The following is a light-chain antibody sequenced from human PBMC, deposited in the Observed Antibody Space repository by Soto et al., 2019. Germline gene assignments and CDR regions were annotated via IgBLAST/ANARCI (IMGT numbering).Light chain of an antibody. V-gene: IGLV1-51*01. CDR3: GTWDSSQSAVL. CDR2: DAN. CDR1: SSNIGNND. Sequence: QSVLTQPPSVSAAPGQRVTLSRSGSSSNIGNNDVSWYQQLPGTVPKLLIYDANKRSSGIPDRFSGSKSGTSATLGITGLQTGDEADYYCGTWDSSQSAVLFGGGTKLTVL. J-gene: IGLJ2*01.